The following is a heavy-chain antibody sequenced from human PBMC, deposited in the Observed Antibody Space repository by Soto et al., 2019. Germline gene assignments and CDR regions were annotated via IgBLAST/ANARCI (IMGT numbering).Heavy chain of an antibody. D-gene: IGHD3-9*01. CDR3: ARWDFDILAGYYIDV. V-gene: IGHV3-7*03. J-gene: IGHJ6*02. CDR1: GFTSSTHY. CDR2: INQDGSGK. Sequence: PGGSLRLSCAASGFTSSTHYMTWVRQAPGKGLEWVANINQDGSGKYYAGSVKGRFTISRDNAKNSLYLQMNSLTAEDTAVYFWARWDFDILAGYYIDVWGQGTTVTVSS.